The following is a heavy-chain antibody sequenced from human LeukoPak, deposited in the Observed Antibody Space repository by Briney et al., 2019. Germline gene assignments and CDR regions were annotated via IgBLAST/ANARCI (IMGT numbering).Heavy chain of an antibody. CDR1: GGSISSGGYS. CDR3: AANGWYCLDH. Sequence: SQTLSLTCAVSGGSISSGGYSWSWIRQPPGKGLEWIGYIYHSGSTYYNLSLKSRVTISVDRSKNQFSLKLSSVTAADTAVYYCAANGWYCLDHWGQGALVTVSS. CDR2: IYHSGST. D-gene: IGHD6-19*01. J-gene: IGHJ1*01. V-gene: IGHV4-30-2*01.